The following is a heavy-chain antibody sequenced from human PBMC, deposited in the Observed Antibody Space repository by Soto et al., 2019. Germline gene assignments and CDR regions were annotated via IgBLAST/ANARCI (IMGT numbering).Heavy chain of an antibody. J-gene: IGHJ5*02. CDR2: IYYSGST. D-gene: IGHD3-3*01. CDR3: ARDRFDFWSGAESWFDP. Sequence: SETLSLTCTVSGGSISSNSYYWGWIRQPPGKGLEWIGSIYYSGSTYYNPSLKSRVTISVDTSKNQFSLKLSSVTAADTAVYYCARDRFDFWSGAESWFDPWGQGTLVTVSS. CDR1: GGSISSNSYY. V-gene: IGHV4-39*01.